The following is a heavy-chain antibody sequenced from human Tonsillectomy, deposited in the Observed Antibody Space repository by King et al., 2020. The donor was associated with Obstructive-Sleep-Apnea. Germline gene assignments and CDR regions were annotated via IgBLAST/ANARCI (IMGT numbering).Heavy chain of an antibody. V-gene: IGHV2-5*01. CDR2: IYCNDEK. J-gene: IGHJ4*02. D-gene: IGHD3-9*01. CDR3: AHRLERPVIITAFDY. CDR1: GFSLSTSGVG. Sequence: ITLKESGPTLVKPTQTLTLTCTFSGFSLSTSGVGVGWILQPPGKALEWLALIYCNDEKRYSPSLKSRLTITKDTSKNQVVLTMTNMDPVDTATYYCAHRLERPVIITAFDYWGQGTLVTVSS.